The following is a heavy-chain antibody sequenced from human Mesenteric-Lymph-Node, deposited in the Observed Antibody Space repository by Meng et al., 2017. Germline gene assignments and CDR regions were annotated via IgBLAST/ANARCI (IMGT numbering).Heavy chain of an antibody. V-gene: IGHV6-1*02. CDR2: TYFRSKWFY. Sequence: QVQLQQSGPGLVNPSQTRSPTCVISGDTASNEGDAWSWIRQSPLRGLEWLGRTYFRSKWFYDYAPSVKSRITVKPDASKNQFSLELRSVTPDDSAVYYCARDGPGGRRFDYWGQGTLVTVSS. CDR1: GDTASNEGDA. CDR3: ARDGPGGRRFDY. J-gene: IGHJ4*02. D-gene: IGHD3-10*01.